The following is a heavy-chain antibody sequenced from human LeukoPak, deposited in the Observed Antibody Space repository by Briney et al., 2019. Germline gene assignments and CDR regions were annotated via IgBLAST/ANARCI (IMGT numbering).Heavy chain of an antibody. D-gene: IGHD2-2*01. CDR1: GYTFTGYY. J-gene: IGHJ6*03. V-gene: IGHV1-2*02. CDR3: ARDPTRRDYYYYMDV. Sequence: ASVKVSCKASGYTFTGYYMHWVRQAPGQGLEWMGWINPNSGGTNYAQKFQGRVTMTRDTSISTAYMELSRLRSDDTAVYYCARDPTRRDYYYYMDVWGKGTTVTSP. CDR2: INPNSGGT.